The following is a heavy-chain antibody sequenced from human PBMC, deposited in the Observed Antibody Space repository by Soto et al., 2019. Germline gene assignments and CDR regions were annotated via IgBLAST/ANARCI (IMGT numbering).Heavy chain of an antibody. CDR1: GGPFSSYA. CDR2: IIPIFGTA. V-gene: IGHV1-69*06. CDR3: ARVAGPYYYYGMDV. Sequence: SVKVSCKASGGPFSSYAISWVRQAPGQGLEWMGGIIPIFGTANYAQKFQGRVTITADKSTSTAYMELSSLRSEDTAVYYCARVAGPYYYYGMDVWGQGTTVTV. J-gene: IGHJ6*02. D-gene: IGHD6-19*01.